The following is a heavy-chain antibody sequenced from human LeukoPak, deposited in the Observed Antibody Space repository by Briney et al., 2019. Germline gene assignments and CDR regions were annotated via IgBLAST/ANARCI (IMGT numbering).Heavy chain of an antibody. Sequence: KAGESLKISCKGSGFSFTSYWIGWVRQMPGKGLEYMGIIYPADSDTRYSPSFQGQVTISADKSISTAYLQWSSLKASDTAMYYCARPGQLGEYTPYYFDFWGQGTLVTVSS. CDR1: GFSFTSYW. D-gene: IGHD3-16*01. CDR3: ARPGQLGEYTPYYFDF. V-gene: IGHV5-51*01. J-gene: IGHJ4*02. CDR2: IYPADSDT.